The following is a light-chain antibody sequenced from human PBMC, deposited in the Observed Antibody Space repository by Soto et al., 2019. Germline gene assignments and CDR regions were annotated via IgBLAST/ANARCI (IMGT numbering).Light chain of an antibody. CDR3: QQGYSRPRT. CDR1: QSISSS. J-gene: IGKJ1*01. CDR2: TSS. V-gene: IGKV1-39*01. Sequence: IQLTQSPSTLSASAVDRVTITCRASQSISSSLTWYQQKPGKAPKLLIFTSSNLESGVPSRFSGSGSGTDFTLTISSLQPEDFATYFCQQGYSRPRTFGQGTKVDIK.